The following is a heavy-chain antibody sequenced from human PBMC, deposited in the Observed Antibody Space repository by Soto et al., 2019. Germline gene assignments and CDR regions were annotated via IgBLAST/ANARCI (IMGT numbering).Heavy chain of an antibody. CDR2: ISGSGGTT. CDR3: AKEGPQFSSGWYHFNY. Sequence: GGSLRLSCAASGFTFSSYAMSWVRQAPGKGLEWVSAISGSGGTTYHADSVKGRFTISRDNSKNTLYLQMNSLRAEDTAVYYCAKEGPQFSSGWYHFNYWGQGTLVTVSS. J-gene: IGHJ4*02. V-gene: IGHV3-23*01. D-gene: IGHD6-19*01. CDR1: GFTFSSYA.